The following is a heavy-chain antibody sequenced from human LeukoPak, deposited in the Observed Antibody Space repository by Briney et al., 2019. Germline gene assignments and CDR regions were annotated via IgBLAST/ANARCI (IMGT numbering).Heavy chain of an antibody. Sequence: SETLSPTCTVSGGSVSSDSCFWSWIRQPPGKGLEWIGYIYYSGSTNYNPSLKSRVTISVDTSKNQFSLKLSSVTAADTAVYYCARDRGYYDSSGYHYYYYGMDVWGQGTTVTVSS. CDR2: IYYSGST. D-gene: IGHD3-22*01. V-gene: IGHV4-61*01. J-gene: IGHJ6*02. CDR3: ARDRGYYDSSGYHYYYYGMDV. CDR1: GGSVSSDSCF.